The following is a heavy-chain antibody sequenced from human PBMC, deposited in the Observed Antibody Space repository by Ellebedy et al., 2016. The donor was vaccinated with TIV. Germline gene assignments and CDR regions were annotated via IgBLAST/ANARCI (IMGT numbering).Heavy chain of an antibody. CDR2: ISYDGNNE. CDR3: AKALGGAAAGSPFDY. V-gene: IGHV3-30*18. Sequence: GESLKISCAASGFTFSSYGMHWVGQAPGKGLEWVAVISYDGNNEYYADSVKGRFTISRDNSKNTLYLQMNSLRAEDTAVYYCAKALGGAAAGSPFDYWGQGTLVTVSS. CDR1: GFTFSSYG. J-gene: IGHJ4*02. D-gene: IGHD6-13*01.